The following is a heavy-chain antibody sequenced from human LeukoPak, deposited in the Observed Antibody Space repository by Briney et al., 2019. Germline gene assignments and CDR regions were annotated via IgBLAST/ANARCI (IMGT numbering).Heavy chain of an antibody. CDR1: GGSFSGYY. CDR2: ITHSGST. D-gene: IGHD2-8*01. V-gene: IGHV4-34*01. Sequence: SETLSLTCGVYGGSFSGYYWTWIRQSPGMGLEWIGEITHSGSTNYNPSLTSRVTISVDTSKKQFSLELSSVTAADTAVYYCARGILVTVYAAFDWWGQGTLVTVSS. CDR3: ARGILVTVYAAFDW. J-gene: IGHJ4*02.